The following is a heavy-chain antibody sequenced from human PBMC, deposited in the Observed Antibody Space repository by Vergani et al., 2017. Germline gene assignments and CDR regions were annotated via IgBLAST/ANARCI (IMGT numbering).Heavy chain of an antibody. CDR2: IIPILGIA. J-gene: IGHJ4*02. Sequence: QVQLVQSGAEVKKPGSSVKVSCKASGGTFSSYAISWVRQAPGQGLEWMGRIIPILGIANYAQKFQGRVTITADKSTSTAYMELISLRSEDTAVYYCARSRAYSSSPRFDYWGQGTLVTVSS. CDR1: GGTFSSYA. CDR3: ARSRAYSSSPRFDY. V-gene: IGHV1-69*04. D-gene: IGHD6-6*01.